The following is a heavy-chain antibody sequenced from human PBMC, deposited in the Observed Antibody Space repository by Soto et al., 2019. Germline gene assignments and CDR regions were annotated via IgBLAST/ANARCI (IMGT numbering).Heavy chain of an antibody. CDR2: ISGSGGST. Sequence: GGSLRLSCAASGFTFSSYAMSWVRQAPGKGLEWVSAISGSGGSTDYADSVKGRFTISRDNSKNTLYLQMNSLRAEDTAVYYCAKSPSLLAAAGTSDYWGQGTLVTVSS. CDR3: AKSPSLLAAAGTSDY. V-gene: IGHV3-23*01. CDR1: GFTFSSYA. J-gene: IGHJ4*02. D-gene: IGHD6-13*01.